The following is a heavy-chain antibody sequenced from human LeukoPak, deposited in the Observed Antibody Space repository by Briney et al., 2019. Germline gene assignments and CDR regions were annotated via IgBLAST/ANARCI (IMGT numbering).Heavy chain of an antibody. V-gene: IGHV3-23*01. CDR1: GFTFKDYA. J-gene: IGHJ3*02. D-gene: IGHD2-8*02. Sequence: GGSLRLSCAASGFTFKDYAMSWVRQAPGKGLEWVSVISSSGGSTYYADSVKGRFTIPRDNSKNTVYLQMNSLRAEDTAVYYCARVVYAFDIWGQGTMVTVSS. CDR2: ISSSGGST. CDR3: ARVVYAFDI.